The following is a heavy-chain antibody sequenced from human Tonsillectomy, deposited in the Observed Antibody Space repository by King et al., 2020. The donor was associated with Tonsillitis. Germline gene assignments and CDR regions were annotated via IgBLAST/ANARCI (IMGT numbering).Heavy chain of an antibody. V-gene: IGHV3-30*04. D-gene: IGHD3-3*01. CDR2: ISYDGSNK. CDR3: ARGAPTLRFLEWLPPFDY. J-gene: IGHJ4*02. CDR1: GFTFSSYA. Sequence: VQLVESGGGVVQPGRSLRPSCAASGFTFSSYAMHWVRQAPGKGLEWVAVISYDGSNKYYADSVKGRFTISRDNSKNTLYLQMNSLRAEDAAVYYCARGAPTLRFLEWLPPFDYWGQGTLVTVSS.